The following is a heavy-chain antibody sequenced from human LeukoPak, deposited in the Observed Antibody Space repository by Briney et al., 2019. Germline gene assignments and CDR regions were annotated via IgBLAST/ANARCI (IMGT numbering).Heavy chain of an antibody. CDR2: IYYSGST. D-gene: IGHD3-16*01. CDR1: GGSISSSSYY. CDR3: ARQGRYVWFDP. J-gene: IGHJ5*02. V-gene: IGHV4-39*01. Sequence: SETLSLTCTVSGGSISSSSYYWGWIRQPPGKGLEWIGSIYYSGSTYYNPSLKSRVTISVDTSKNQFSLKLSSVTAADTAVYYWARQGRYVWFDPWGQGTLVTVSS.